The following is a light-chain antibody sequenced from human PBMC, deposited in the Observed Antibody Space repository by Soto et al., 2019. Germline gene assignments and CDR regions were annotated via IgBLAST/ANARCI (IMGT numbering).Light chain of an antibody. V-gene: IGLV2-14*01. CDR3: NSYTTSSTYV. CDR2: EVS. Sequence: QAVVTQPASVSGSPGQSITISCTGTSSDIGSYNRVSWYQQPPGTAPKLIIYEVSNRPSGVSNRFSGSKSGNTASLTISGLQAEDEADYFCNSYTTSSTYVFGTGTKVTVL. J-gene: IGLJ1*01. CDR1: SSDIGSYNR.